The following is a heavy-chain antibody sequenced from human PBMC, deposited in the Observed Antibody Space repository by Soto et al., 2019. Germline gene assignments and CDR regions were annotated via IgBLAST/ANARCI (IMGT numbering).Heavy chain of an antibody. J-gene: IGHJ4*02. D-gene: IGHD6-19*01. CDR3: PILGLDVDS. V-gene: IGHV1-69*12. CDR2: IIPILGTP. Sequence: QVQLVQSGAEVQKPGSSVNVSCKASGDTPSTYAISWVRQAPGQGLEWMGGIIPILGTPNYAQRFQGRITLAAAAASRTTYTELTCVTSDEGAVVAGPILGLDVDSRGPATLV. CDR1: GDTPSTYA.